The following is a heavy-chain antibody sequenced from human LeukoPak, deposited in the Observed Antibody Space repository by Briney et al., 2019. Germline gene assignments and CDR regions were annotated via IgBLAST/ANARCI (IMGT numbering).Heavy chain of an antibody. CDR1: GYSFTNSW. Sequence: GESLRISCKGSGYSFTNSWIGWVRQMPGKGLEWMGIIFPGASDTRYSPSFQGQVTISADKSISTAYLQWSSLKASDTAMYYCATSTITGTISSFDYWGQGTLVTVSS. D-gene: IGHD1-7*01. CDR3: ATSTITGTISSFDY. J-gene: IGHJ4*02. CDR2: IFPGASDT. V-gene: IGHV5-51*01.